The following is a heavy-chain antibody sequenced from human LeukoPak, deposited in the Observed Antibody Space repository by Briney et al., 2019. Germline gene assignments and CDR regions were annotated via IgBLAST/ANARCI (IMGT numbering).Heavy chain of an antibody. CDR2: IIPIFGTA. Sequence: ASVKVSCKASGGTFSSYAISWVRQAPGQGLEWMGGIIPIFGTANYAQKFQGRVTITRDTSASTAYMELSSLRSEDTAVYYCARGQRLRYFDRFHFDPWGQGTLVTVSS. CDR1: GGTFSSYA. J-gene: IGHJ5*02. D-gene: IGHD3-9*01. V-gene: IGHV1-69*05. CDR3: ARGQRLRYFDRFHFDP.